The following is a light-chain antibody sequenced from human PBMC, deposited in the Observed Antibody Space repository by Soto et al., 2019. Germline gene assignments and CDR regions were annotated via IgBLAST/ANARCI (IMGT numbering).Light chain of an antibody. Sequence: EIVLTQSPGTLSLSPGERATLSCRASQSVSSSYLAWYQQKPGQAPRLLIYGASGRATGIPDRFSGSGSGPDFTLTISRLEPEDFAVYYCQQYGSSPGYTLGQGTKLEIK. V-gene: IGKV3-20*01. CDR2: GAS. CDR3: QQYGSSPGYT. J-gene: IGKJ2*01. CDR1: QSVSSSY.